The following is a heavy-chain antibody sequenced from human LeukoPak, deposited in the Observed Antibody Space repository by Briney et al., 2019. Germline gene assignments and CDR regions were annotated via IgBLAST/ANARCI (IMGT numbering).Heavy chain of an antibody. Sequence: TSETLSLTCSVSGGSMNSYYWSWIRQSPGKGLEWIGYIYYSGSTNYNPSLKSRVTISVDTSKNQFSLKLSSVTAADTAVYYCARHVWLQPFDYWGQGTLVPVPS. J-gene: IGHJ4*02. V-gene: IGHV4-59*08. D-gene: IGHD3-9*01. CDR2: IYYSGST. CDR1: GGSMNSYY. CDR3: ARHVWLQPFDY.